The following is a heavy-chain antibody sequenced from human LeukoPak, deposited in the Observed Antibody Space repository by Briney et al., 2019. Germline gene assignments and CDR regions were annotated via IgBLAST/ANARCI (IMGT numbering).Heavy chain of an antibody. J-gene: IGHJ6*03. V-gene: IGHV4-59*01. CDR1: GASISRYF. Sequence: PSETLSLTCSVSGASISRYFWSWIRQPPGKGLEWIGYIYYSGTTNYNPSLKSRIAISLDTSKKQFSLRMRSVTAADTAVYYCARSTSGYYSKHYYFYMDVWGKGTTVTVSS. CDR3: ARSTSGYYSKHYYFYMDV. D-gene: IGHD3-22*01. CDR2: IYYSGTT.